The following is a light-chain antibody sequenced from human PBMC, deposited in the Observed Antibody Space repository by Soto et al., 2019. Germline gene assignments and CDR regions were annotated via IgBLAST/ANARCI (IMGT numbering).Light chain of an antibody. J-gene: IGLJ1*01. CDR1: SSNFGSNY. CDR2: RNN. CDR3: AAWDDSLSGHYV. Sequence: QSVLTQPPSASGTPGQRVTISCSGSSSNFGSNYVYWYQQLPGTAPKLLIYRNNQRPSGVPDRFSGSKSGTSASLAISGLRSEDEADYYCAAWDDSLSGHYVFGTGTKLTVL. V-gene: IGLV1-47*01.